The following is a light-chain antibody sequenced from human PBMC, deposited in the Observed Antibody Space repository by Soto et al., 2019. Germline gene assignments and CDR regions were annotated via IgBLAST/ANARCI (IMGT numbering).Light chain of an antibody. CDR2: SNS. V-gene: IGLV1-44*01. CDR1: SSNIGSNS. CDR3: AAWDDSLNGVV. J-gene: IGLJ3*02. Sequence: QSVLTQAPSAAGTPGQRVTISCSGSSSNIGSNSVNWYQQLPGTAPKLLMYSNSQRPSGVPDRFSGSKSGTSASLTVSGLQSEDEADYYCAAWDDSLNGVVFGGGTKVTVL.